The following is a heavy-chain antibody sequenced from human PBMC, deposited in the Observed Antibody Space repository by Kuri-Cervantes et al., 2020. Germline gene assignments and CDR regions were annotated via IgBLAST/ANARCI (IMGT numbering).Heavy chain of an antibody. J-gene: IGHJ5*02. CDR1: GGSFSGYY. V-gene: IGHV4-34*01. CDR3: ARHLRVNYNWFDP. CDR2: INHSGST. Sequence: SETLSLTCAVYGGSFSGYYWSWIRQPPGKGLEWIGEINHSGSTNYNPSLKRPVTISVDTSKNQFSLKLSSVTAADTAVYYCARHLRVNYNWFDPWGQGTLVTVSS. D-gene: IGHD4-23*01.